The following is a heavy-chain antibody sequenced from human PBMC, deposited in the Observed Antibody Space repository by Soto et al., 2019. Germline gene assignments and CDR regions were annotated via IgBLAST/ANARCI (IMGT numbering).Heavy chain of an antibody. Sequence: ASVKVSCKASGYLFTDYGIAWVRQAPGRGLEWMGWINVFNGDPRYAPNLQGRVTMTKDTSTNTASMELRSLRSDDTAVYFCVRVRRGQMDYCGGGSRVTFSS. D-gene: IGHD3-10*01. CDR3: VRVRRGQMDY. CDR2: INVFNGDP. J-gene: IGHJ4*02. V-gene: IGHV1-18*01. CDR1: GYLFTDYG.